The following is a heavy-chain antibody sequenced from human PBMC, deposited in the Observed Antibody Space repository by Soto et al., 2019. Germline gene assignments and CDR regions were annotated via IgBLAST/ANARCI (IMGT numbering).Heavy chain of an antibody. CDR2: INSSGDCT. CDR3: AQGGGSYWSDTSAYSALDY. J-gene: IGHJ4*02. Sequence: PGGSLRLSCAASGFTFSSYWMHWVRQAPGKGLVWVSRINSSGDCTCYADSVKGRFTISRDNAKNTLSLQMNSLRAEVTAVYYCAQGGGSYWSDTSAYSALDYWAQGT. D-gene: IGHD3-22*01. CDR1: GFTFSSYW. V-gene: IGHV3-74*01.